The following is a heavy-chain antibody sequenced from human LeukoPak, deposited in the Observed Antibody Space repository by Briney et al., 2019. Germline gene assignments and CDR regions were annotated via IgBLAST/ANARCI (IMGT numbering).Heavy chain of an antibody. CDR3: ARRLTDGSGYYPYYYYGMDV. V-gene: IGHV1-18*01. D-gene: IGHD3-22*01. CDR1: GYTFTNYG. CDR2: ISAYNGNT. Sequence: ASVKVSCKASGYTFTNYGINWVRQAPGQGLEWMGWISAYNGNTNHAQSLQGRVTMTIDTSTNTAYMEVRSLRSDDTAVYYCARRLTDGSGYYPYYYYGMDVWGQGTTVTVSS. J-gene: IGHJ6*02.